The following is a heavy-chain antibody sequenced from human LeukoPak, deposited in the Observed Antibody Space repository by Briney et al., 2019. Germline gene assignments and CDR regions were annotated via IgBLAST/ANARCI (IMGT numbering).Heavy chain of an antibody. D-gene: IGHD6-13*01. CDR2: IYHSGST. V-gene: IGHV4-39*07. CDR1: GGSISSGSYY. CDR3: ARASIAAADWSFDY. Sequence: SETLSLTCTVSGGSISSGSYYWSWIRQPPGKGLEWIGEIYHSGSTNYNPSLKSRVTISVDKSKNQFSLKLSSVTAADTAVYYCARASIAAADWSFDYWGQGTLVTVSS. J-gene: IGHJ4*02.